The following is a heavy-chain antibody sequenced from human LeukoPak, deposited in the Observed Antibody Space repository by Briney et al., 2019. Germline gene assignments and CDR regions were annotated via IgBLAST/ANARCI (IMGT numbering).Heavy chain of an antibody. Sequence: PSETLSLTCTVSGGSISSIGYYWGWIRQPPGKGLEWIGSIYSGGSTYYNPSLKSRVTISVDTSKNQFSLKLSSVTAADTAVYYCATQSGSCSSTSCYSVDYWGQGTLVTVSS. CDR2: IYSGGST. V-gene: IGHV4-39*07. J-gene: IGHJ4*02. CDR3: ATQSGSCSSTSCYSVDY. CDR1: GGSISSIGYY. D-gene: IGHD2-2*01.